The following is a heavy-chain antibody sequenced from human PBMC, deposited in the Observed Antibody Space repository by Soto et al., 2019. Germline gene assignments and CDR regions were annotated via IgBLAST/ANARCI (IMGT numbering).Heavy chain of an antibody. D-gene: IGHD3-16*01. V-gene: IGHV3-30*18. CDR3: AKGGTSSVGMDV. Sequence: PGGSLRLSCAASGFTFSSYGMHWVRQAPGKGLEWVAVISYDGSNKYYADSVKGRFTISRDNSKNTLYLQMNSLRAEDTAVYYCAKGGTSSVGMDVWGQGITVTVSS. J-gene: IGHJ6*02. CDR1: GFTFSSYG. CDR2: ISYDGSNK.